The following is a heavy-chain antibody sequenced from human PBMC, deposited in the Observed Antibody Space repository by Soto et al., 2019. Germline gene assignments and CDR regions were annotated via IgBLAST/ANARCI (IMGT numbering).Heavy chain of an antibody. V-gene: IGHV3-21*01. CDR2: ISSGSSDT. Sequence: GGSLRLACEAAGFTFSRVRLPWVRQVPGKGLEWVASISSGSSDTWYADSVKGRVIISRDNAQNSLFLQMNTLRPEDPAMYDCARVAYWGPGTQVT. CDR3: ARVAY. CDR1: GFTFSRVR. J-gene: IGHJ4*02.